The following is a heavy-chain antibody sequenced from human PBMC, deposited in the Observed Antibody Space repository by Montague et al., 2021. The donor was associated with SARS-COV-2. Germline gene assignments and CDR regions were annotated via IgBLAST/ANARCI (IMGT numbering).Heavy chain of an antibody. J-gene: IGHJ4*02. CDR3: ARGARQGYGFRLGSVDS. CDR1: GGSFSGYY. D-gene: IGHD3-10*01. V-gene: IGHV4-34*01. CDR2: INHSGST. Sequence: SETLSLTCAVYGGSFSGYYWNWIRQPPGKGLEWIGEINHSGSTNYSPSLKSRVTMSVDTSKNQFSLKLSSVTAADTAVYYCARGARQGYGFRLGSVDSWGQGTLVTVSS.